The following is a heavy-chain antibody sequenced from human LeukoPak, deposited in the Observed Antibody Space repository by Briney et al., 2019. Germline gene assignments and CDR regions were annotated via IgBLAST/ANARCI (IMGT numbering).Heavy chain of an antibody. V-gene: IGHV1-69*13. J-gene: IGHJ6*03. CDR1: GGTFSSYA. Sequence: GASVKVSCKASGGTFSSYAISWVRQAPGQGLEWMGGIIPIFGTANYAQKFQGRVTITADESTSTAYMVLSSLRSEDTAVYYCARSKRGYSYGYLVDTNWYYYYMDVWGKGTTVTVSS. CDR3: ARSKRGYSYGYLVDTNWYYYYMDV. D-gene: IGHD5-18*01. CDR2: IIPIFGTA.